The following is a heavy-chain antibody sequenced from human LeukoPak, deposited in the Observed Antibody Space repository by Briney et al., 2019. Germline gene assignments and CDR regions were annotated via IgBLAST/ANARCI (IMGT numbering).Heavy chain of an antibody. D-gene: IGHD6-25*01. J-gene: IGHJ4*02. Sequence: SQTLSLTCTVSGGSISSGGYYWSWIRQHPGKGLEWIGYIYYSGSTNYNPSLKSRVTISVDTSKNQFSLKLSSVTAADTAVYYCARLRVARLKYYFDYWGQGTLVTVSS. CDR2: IYYSGST. CDR3: ARLRVARLKYYFDY. CDR1: GGSISSGGYY. V-gene: IGHV4-31*03.